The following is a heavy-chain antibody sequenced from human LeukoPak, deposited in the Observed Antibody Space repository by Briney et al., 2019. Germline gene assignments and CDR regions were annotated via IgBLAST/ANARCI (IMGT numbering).Heavy chain of an antibody. D-gene: IGHD3-16*01. CDR2: INPTSVRT. CDR3: ARSGSRGRSYDDAFDL. V-gene: IGHV1-2*02. Sequence: WASVKVSCKASGYTFIDYYIHWVRQAPGQGRERVGWINPTSVRTNYPQKFQGRFNLIRETSINTAYMELSTLTSDATALYYCARSGSRGRSYDDAFDLWGQGTMVTVSS. CDR1: GYTFIDYY. J-gene: IGHJ3*01.